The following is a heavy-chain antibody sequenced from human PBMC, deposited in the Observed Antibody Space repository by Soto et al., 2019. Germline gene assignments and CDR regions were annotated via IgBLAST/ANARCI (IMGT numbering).Heavy chain of an antibody. CDR3: ARGGWNDMFDY. D-gene: IGHD1-1*01. V-gene: IGHV2-5*02. CDR1: GFSLSTSGVG. Sequence: QITLKESGPTLVKPTQTLTLTCTFSGFSLSTSGVGVGWIRQPPGKALEWLALIYWDDDKRYSPSLKSRLTIPKDTSKNQVVLTMTNMDPVDTATYYCARGGWNDMFDYWGQGTLVTVSS. CDR2: IYWDDDK. J-gene: IGHJ4*02.